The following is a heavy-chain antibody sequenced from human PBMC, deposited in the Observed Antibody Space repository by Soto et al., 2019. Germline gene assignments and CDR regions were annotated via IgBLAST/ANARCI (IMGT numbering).Heavy chain of an antibody. Sequence: GGSLRLSCAASGFTFSNAWMSWVRQAPGKGLEWVGRIKSKTDGGTTDYAAPVKGRFTISRDDSKNTLYLQMNSLKTEDTAVYYCTTEEYYDSSGYYYWGQGTLVTVSS. J-gene: IGHJ4*02. CDR3: TTEEYYDSSGYYY. D-gene: IGHD3-22*01. V-gene: IGHV3-15*01. CDR1: GFTFSNAW. CDR2: IKSKTDGGTT.